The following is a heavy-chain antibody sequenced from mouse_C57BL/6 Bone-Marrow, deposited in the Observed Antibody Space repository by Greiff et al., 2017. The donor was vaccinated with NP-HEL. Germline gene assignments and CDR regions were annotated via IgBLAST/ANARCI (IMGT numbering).Heavy chain of an antibody. V-gene: IGHV1-82*01. CDR3: AEDYYDSGRFAY. CDR1: GYAFSSSW. Sequence: VQLLQSGPELVKPGASVKISCKASGYAFSSSWMNWVKQRPGTGLEWIGRIYPGDGDTNYNGKFKGKAKLTADKSSNTAYMELSCLTSEDSAVFFCAEDYYDSGRFAYWGQGTLVTVSA. D-gene: IGHD1-1*01. J-gene: IGHJ3*01. CDR2: IYPGDGDT.